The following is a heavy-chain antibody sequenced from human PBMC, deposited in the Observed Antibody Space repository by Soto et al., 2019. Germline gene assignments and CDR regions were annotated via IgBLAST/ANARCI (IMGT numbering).Heavy chain of an antibody. Sequence: PWWSLRLSCISSVFTCRTYTMNWFRQAPGKGLEWVSGIRGFSPYTFYAESVKGRFTISRDNAKNSLYLQMNSLRAEDTAVYYCARDRGYDAHDYYYNAMDVWGQGTTVTVSS. D-gene: IGHD2-15*01. CDR3: ARDRGYDAHDYYYNAMDV. CDR2: IRGFSPYT. CDR1: VFTCRTYT. J-gene: IGHJ6*02. V-gene: IGHV3-21*01.